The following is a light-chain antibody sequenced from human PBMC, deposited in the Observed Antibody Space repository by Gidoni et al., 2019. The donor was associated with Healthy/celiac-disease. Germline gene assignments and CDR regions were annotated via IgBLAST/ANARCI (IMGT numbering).Light chain of an antibody. Sequence: EIVLTQSPATLSLSPGERATLSCRASQSVSSYLAWYQQKPGQAPRLLIYDASNRATGIPARFSGSGSGTDFTLTISSLEPEDFAVYYCQQRSNWPPLFTFGHXTKVDIK. J-gene: IGKJ3*01. CDR3: QQRSNWPPLFT. V-gene: IGKV3-11*01. CDR1: QSVSSY. CDR2: DAS.